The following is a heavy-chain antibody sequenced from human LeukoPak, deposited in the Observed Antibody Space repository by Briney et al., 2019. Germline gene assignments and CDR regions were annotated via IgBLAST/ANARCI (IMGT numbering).Heavy chain of an antibody. Sequence: SETLSLTCAVYGGSFSGYYWSWIRQPPGKGLEWIGEINHSGSTNYNPSLKSRVTISVDTSKNQFSLKLSSVTAADTAVYYCARVPSYYYDRTPDYWGQGTLVTVSS. CDR3: ARVPSYYYDRTPDY. CDR1: GGSFSGYY. D-gene: IGHD3-22*01. V-gene: IGHV4-34*01. J-gene: IGHJ4*02. CDR2: INHSGST.